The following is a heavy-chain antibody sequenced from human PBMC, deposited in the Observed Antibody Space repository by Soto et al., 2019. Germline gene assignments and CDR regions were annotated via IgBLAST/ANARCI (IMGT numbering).Heavy chain of an antibody. Sequence: ASVKVSCKVSGYTLTELSMHWVRQAPGKGLEWMGRFDPEDGETIYAQKFQGRVTMTEDTSTDTASMELSSLRSEDTAVYYCATDQGWNYDDYGMDVWGQGTTVTVSS. D-gene: IGHD1-7*01. CDR2: FDPEDGET. CDR1: GYTLTELS. CDR3: ATDQGWNYDDYGMDV. J-gene: IGHJ6*02. V-gene: IGHV1-24*01.